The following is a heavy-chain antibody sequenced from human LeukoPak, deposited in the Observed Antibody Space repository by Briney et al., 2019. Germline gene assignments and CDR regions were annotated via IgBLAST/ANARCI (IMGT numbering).Heavy chain of an antibody. CDR2: TQHDGDDK. Sequence: TGGSLRLSCAASGFILSSYAMHWVRQAPGKGLEWVAFTQHDGDDKYYADSVKGRFTISRDNSKNTLYLQMNSPRAEDTAVYYCAKVLPGPFHYWGQGTLVTVSS. CDR1: GFILSSYA. J-gene: IGHJ4*02. D-gene: IGHD1-1*01. V-gene: IGHV3-30*02. CDR3: AKVLPGPFHY.